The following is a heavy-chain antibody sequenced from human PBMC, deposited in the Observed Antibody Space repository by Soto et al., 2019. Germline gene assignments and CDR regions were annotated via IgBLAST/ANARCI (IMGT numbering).Heavy chain of an antibody. J-gene: IGHJ4*02. CDR1: GYTFTSYG. CDR3: ARNPAYYDFWSGYIISPGFDS. Sequence: QVQLVQSGAEVKKPGASVKVSCKASGYTFTSYGISWVRQAPGQGLEWLGWISAYNGNTNYAQKLQGRVTMTTDTSTSIAYMELRSLRSDDTSVYYCARNPAYYDFWSGYIISPGFDSWGQGTLVTVSS. CDR2: ISAYNGNT. D-gene: IGHD3-3*01. V-gene: IGHV1-18*01.